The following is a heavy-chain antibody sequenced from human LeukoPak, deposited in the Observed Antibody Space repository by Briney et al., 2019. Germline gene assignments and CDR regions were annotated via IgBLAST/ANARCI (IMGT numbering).Heavy chain of an antibody. D-gene: IGHD2-15*01. CDR3: ASPRYCSGGSCQYFDY. CDR1: GGTFSSYA. J-gene: IGHJ4*02. V-gene: IGHV1-69*13. Sequence: SVKVSCKASGGTFSSYAISWVRQAPGQGLEWMGGIIPIFGTANYAQKFQGRVTITADESTSTAYMELSSLRSEGTAVYYCASPRYCSGGSCQYFDYWGQGTLVTVSS. CDR2: IIPIFGTA.